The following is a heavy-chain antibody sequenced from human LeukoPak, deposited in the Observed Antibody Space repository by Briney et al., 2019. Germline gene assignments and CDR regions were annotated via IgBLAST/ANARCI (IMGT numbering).Heavy chain of an antibody. CDR2: INPSGGST. J-gene: IGHJ5*02. CDR3: ARVKEEIFLVGNDNWFDP. Sequence: ASVKVSCKASGYTFTSYYMHWVRQAPGQGLEWMGIINPSGGSTSYAQKFQGIVTMTRDTSTSTVYMELSSLRSEDTAVYYCARVKEEIFLVGNDNWFDPWGQGTLVTVSS. V-gene: IGHV1-46*01. CDR1: GYTFTSYY. D-gene: IGHD3-3*01.